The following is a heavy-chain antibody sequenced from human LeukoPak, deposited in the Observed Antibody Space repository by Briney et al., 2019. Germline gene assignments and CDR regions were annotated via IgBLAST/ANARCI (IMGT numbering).Heavy chain of an antibody. V-gene: IGHV4-59*12. CDR1: GDSISNYY. D-gene: IGHD1-26*01. J-gene: IGHJ4*02. Sequence: SETLSLTCTVSGDSISNYYWSWIRQPPGKGLEWVGYIYHSGAAYHNPSLKSRLALSVDTSNNQFSLRLRSVTAADTAVYYCVRGVGGEYFYFDRWGQGALVTVSA. CDR2: IYHSGAA. CDR3: VRGVGGEYFYFDR.